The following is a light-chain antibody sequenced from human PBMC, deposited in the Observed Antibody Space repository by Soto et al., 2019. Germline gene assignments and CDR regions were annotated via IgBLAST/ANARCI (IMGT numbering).Light chain of an antibody. Sequence: EVVLTQSPGTLSLSPGERATLACRASKSVSNYVAWYQQKSGQPPRLLIYGASSRASGIPDRFSGSGSGTDFTLTISRLEPEDFAVYYCQQYSNLWTFGQGTKVDI. V-gene: IGKV3-20*01. J-gene: IGKJ1*01. CDR1: KSVSNY. CDR2: GAS. CDR3: QQYSNLWT.